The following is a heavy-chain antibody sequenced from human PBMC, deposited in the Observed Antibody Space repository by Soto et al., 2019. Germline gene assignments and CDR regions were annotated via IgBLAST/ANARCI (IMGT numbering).Heavy chain of an antibody. V-gene: IGHV4-39*01. J-gene: IGHJ5*02. Sequence: QLQLQESGPGLVKPSETLSLTCTVSGGSINNDNYYWGWIRQPPGKGLEWIGIIFYNGFTYYSPSLKSRVTISVDTSKNQFSLKLTSVTAADTAVYYCARQDDFWSGSGWFDPWGQGTLDTVSS. CDR3: ARQDDFWSGSGWFDP. D-gene: IGHD3-3*01. CDR2: IFYNGFT. CDR1: GGSINNDNYY.